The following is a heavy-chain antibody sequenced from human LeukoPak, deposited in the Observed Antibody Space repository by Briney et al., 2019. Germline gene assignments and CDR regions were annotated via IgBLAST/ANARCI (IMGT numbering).Heavy chain of an antibody. V-gene: IGHV3-33*01. Sequence: PGGSLRLSCVASGFIFSSHGMHWVRQSPGKGLEWVAVIWYDGSNKYYADSVKGRFTISRDNSKTTLYLQMNSLRADDTAVYYCARDRYSSGWANAFDIWGQGTMVTVSS. D-gene: IGHD6-19*01. CDR2: IWYDGSNK. CDR1: GFIFSSHG. J-gene: IGHJ3*02. CDR3: ARDRYSSGWANAFDI.